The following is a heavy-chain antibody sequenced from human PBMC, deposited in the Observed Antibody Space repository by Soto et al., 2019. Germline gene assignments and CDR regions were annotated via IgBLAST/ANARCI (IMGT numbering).Heavy chain of an antibody. CDR3: VRDVSLLGMTR. V-gene: IGHV3-21*01. J-gene: IGHJ4*02. Sequence: EVHLVESGGGLVKPGESLRLSCVASGFTFKNYNMNWVRQAPGKGLEWVSSIGGSDTFTYYADSVKGRFTISRDNAKSSLFLQMYILRVEDTAVDFCVRDVSLLGMTRWGQGTMVTVSS. D-gene: IGHD3-16*01. CDR2: IGGSDTFT. CDR1: GFTFKNYN.